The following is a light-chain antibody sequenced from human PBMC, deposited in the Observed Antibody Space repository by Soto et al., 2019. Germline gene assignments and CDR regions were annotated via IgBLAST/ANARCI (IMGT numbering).Light chain of an antibody. Sequence: DIQLTQSPSFLSASVGDTVTITCRASQAISTYFAWYQQKPGKAPQLLIYATSTLRSGVPSRFSGKRSGTEFTLTISSLQPEDFATYHCQQLNSDPYPFGQGTKVDIK. V-gene: IGKV1-9*01. CDR1: QAISTY. CDR2: ATS. CDR3: QQLNSDPYP. J-gene: IGKJ2*01.